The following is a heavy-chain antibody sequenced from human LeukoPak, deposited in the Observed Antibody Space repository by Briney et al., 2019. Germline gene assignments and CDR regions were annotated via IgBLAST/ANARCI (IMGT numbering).Heavy chain of an antibody. V-gene: IGHV1-46*01. CDR2: INPSSGDT. CDR1: GYTFTDYY. J-gene: IGHJ4*02. D-gene: IGHD2-2*01. Sequence: GASVKVSCKASGYTFTDYYMHWVRQAPGQGLEWMGIINPSSGDTTYAQKFRGRVTMTRGTSTSTVYMELSSLISEDTAVYFCATEKYCSRTTCSGSFDCWGQGTLVTVSS. CDR3: ATEKYCSRTTCSGSFDC.